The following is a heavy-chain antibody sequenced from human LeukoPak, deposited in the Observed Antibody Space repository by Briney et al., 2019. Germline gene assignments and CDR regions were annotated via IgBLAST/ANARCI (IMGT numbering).Heavy chain of an antibody. CDR1: GFTFSSYS. CDR3: ARGPDSGSWYFHYYYMDV. CDR2: ISSSSSTI. Sequence: GGSLRLSCAASGFTFSSYSMNWVRQAPGKGLEWVSYISSSSSTIYYADSVKGRFTISRDNAKNSLYLQMNSLRAEDTALYYCARGPDSGSWYFHYYYMDVWGKGTTVTVSS. J-gene: IGHJ6*03. D-gene: IGHD6-13*01. V-gene: IGHV3-48*01.